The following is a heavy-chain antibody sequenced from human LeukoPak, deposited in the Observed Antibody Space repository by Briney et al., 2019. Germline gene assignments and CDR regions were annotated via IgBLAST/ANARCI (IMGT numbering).Heavy chain of an antibody. J-gene: IGHJ4*02. CDR3: ARESTCDFWSGCYYFDY. CDR2: ISSSGSTI. D-gene: IGHD3-3*01. CDR1: GFTFSSYA. Sequence: GGSLRLSCVVSGFTFSSYAMNWVRQAPGKGLEWVSYISSSGSTIYYADSVKGRFTISRDNAKNSVYLQMNSLRAEDTAVYYCARESTCDFWSGCYYFDYWGPGTLVTVSS. V-gene: IGHV3-48*03.